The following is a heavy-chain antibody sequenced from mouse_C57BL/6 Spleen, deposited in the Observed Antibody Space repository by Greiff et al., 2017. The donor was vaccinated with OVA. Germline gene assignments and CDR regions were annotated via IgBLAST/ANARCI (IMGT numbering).Heavy chain of an antibody. CDR2: IDPSDSYT. CDR1: GYTFTSYW. J-gene: IGHJ2*01. D-gene: IGHD2-1*01. Sequence: QVQLQQPGAELVRPGPSVKLSCKASGYTFTSYWMHWVKQRPGQGLEWIGVIDPSDSYTNYNQKFKGKATLTVDTSSSTAYMQLSSLTSEDSAVYYCVGNYGNSFDYWGQGTTLTVSS. V-gene: IGHV1-59*01. CDR3: VGNYGNSFDY.